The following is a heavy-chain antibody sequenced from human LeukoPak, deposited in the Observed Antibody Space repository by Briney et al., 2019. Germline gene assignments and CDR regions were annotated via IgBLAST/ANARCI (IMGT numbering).Heavy chain of an antibody. V-gene: IGHV3-53*01. CDR2: IYSGGST. D-gene: IGHD6-19*01. CDR1: GFTVNSNY. Sequence: GGTLRLSCAASGFTVNSNYMSWVRQAPGKGLEWVSVIYSGGSTYYADSVKGRFTISSDNSKNTLYLQMNSLRAEDTAVHYCARDSVAHPDYFDYWGKGTLVTVSS. J-gene: IGHJ4*02. CDR3: ARDSVAHPDYFDY.